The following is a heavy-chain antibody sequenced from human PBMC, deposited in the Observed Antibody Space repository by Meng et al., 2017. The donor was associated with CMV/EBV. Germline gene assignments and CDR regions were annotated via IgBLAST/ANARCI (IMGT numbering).Heavy chain of an antibody. V-gene: IGHV1-2*06. Sequence: QVQRVQSGSEVKKPGASVKVSCKASGYSFIGHYIHWVRQAPGQDLEWMGRINPNSAGTNYVEKFQGRVTMTRDTSNNIVYMELTRLTSDDTAVYYCTRSWIDSFTPDFDYWGQGTLVTVSS. J-gene: IGHJ4*02. D-gene: IGHD2-2*03. CDR3: TRSWIDSFTPDFDY. CDR1: GYSFIGHY. CDR2: INPNSAGT.